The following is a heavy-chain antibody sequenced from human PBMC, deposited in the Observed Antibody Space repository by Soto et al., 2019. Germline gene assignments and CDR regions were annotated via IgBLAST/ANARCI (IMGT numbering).Heavy chain of an antibody. CDR3: ARGPPVQLLGDNWFDP. D-gene: IGHD3-10*01. Sequence: SETLSLTCTVSGGSISSYYWSWIRQPPGKGLEWIGYIYYSGSTNYNPSLKSRVTISVDTSKNQFSLKLSSVTAADTAVYYCARGPPVQLLGDNWFDPWGQGTLVTVSS. V-gene: IGHV4-59*01. CDR2: IYYSGST. J-gene: IGHJ5*02. CDR1: GGSISSYY.